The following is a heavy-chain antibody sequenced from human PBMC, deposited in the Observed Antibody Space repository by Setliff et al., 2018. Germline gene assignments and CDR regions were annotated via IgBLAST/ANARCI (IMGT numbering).Heavy chain of an antibody. V-gene: IGHV4-30-4*01. Sequence: SETLSLTCTISGASVTSFDYYWSWIRQPPGKGLEYIGHISHGVSTSYSPSLKSRLSISADTSKNQFSLKLTSVTAADTAVYYCARTHCTTTSCFYFHYWGQGTVVTVSS. J-gene: IGHJ4*02. CDR2: ISHGVST. CDR1: GASVTSFDYY. CDR3: ARTHCTTTSCFYFHY. D-gene: IGHD2-2*01.